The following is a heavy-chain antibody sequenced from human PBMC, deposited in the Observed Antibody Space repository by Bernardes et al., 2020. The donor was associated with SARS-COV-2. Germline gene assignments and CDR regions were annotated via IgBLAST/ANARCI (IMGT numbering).Heavy chain of an antibody. V-gene: IGHV1-8*01. D-gene: IGHD3-16*02. CDR1: GYTFTSYD. CDR2: MNPNSGNT. J-gene: IGHJ5*02. CDR3: ARGQITFGGVIT. Sequence: ASVKVSCKASGYTFTSYDINWVRQATGQGLEWMGWMNPNSGNTGYAQKFQGRVTMTMNTSISTAYMELSSLRSEDTAVYYCARGQITFGGVITWGQGTLVTVSS.